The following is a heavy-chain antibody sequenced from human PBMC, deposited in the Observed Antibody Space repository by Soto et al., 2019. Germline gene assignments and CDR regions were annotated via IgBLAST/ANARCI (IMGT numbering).Heavy chain of an antibody. Sequence: GGSLKISCKGPGYSFTIYWISWVPQMPGTGLEWMGMIDPSDSYTNYSPYFQGHVNISADKSISNAYLQWRSLKASDTAMYYCARRPMYYDSSGLPSGIDYWGQGTPVAV. CDR3: ARRPMYYDSSGLPSGIDY. V-gene: IGHV5-10-1*01. CDR1: GYSFTIYW. CDR2: IDPSDSYT. D-gene: IGHD3-22*01. J-gene: IGHJ4*02.